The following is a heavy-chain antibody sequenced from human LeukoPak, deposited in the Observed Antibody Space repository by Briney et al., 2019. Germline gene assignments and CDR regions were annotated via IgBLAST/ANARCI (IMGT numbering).Heavy chain of an antibody. D-gene: IGHD3-22*01. V-gene: IGHV3-74*01. CDR2: INSDGSST. J-gene: IGHJ6*02. CDR3: ARSHYYDSSGYYYYYYGMDV. Sequence: GGSLRLSCAASGFTFSRYWMHWVRQAPGKGLVWVSRINSDGSSTSYADSVKGRFTISRDNAKNTLYLQMNSLRAEDTAVYYCARSHYYDSSGYYYYYYGMDVWGQGTTVTVSS. CDR1: GFTFSRYW.